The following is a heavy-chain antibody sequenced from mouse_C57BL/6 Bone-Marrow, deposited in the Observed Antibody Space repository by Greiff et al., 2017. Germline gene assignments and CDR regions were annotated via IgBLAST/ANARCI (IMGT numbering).Heavy chain of an antibody. CDR2: INPGSGGT. Sequence: VQLKESGAELVRPGTSVKVSCKASGYAFTNYLIEWVKQRPGQGLEWIGVINPGSGGTNYNEKFKGKATLTADKSSSTASMQLSSLTSEDSAVYFCARSYYYGSSPYYFDYWGQGTTLTVSS. V-gene: IGHV1-54*01. J-gene: IGHJ2*01. CDR3: ARSYYYGSSPYYFDY. CDR1: GYAFTNYL. D-gene: IGHD1-1*01.